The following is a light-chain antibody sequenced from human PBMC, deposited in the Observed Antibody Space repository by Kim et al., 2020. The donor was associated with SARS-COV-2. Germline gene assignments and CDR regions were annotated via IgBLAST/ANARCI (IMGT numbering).Light chain of an antibody. CDR3: AAWDYSLKGWV. CDR2: NDN. Sequence: GKRVTVYCTRARSNIGSNHVNWFQQVPGTAPKLFIYNDNQRPSGVPDRVSGSKSGTSASLAISGLQTEDEAHYFCAAWDYSLKGWVFGGGTQLTVL. V-gene: IGLV1-44*01. J-gene: IGLJ3*02. CDR1: RSNIGSNH.